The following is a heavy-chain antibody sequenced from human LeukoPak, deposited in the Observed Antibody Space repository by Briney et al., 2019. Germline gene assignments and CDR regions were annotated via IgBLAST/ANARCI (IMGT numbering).Heavy chain of an antibody. D-gene: IGHD3-22*01. CDR3: ARAGYDTSGFWYFDL. V-gene: IGHV4-59*01. J-gene: IGHJ2*01. Sequence: SETLSLTCSVSGGSISNYYWSWIRQPPGKGLEWIGSMYYSGSTNYNPSLKSRATISEDTSKKQFSLKLSPVTAADTAVYCARAGYDTSGFWYFDLWGRGTLVTVSS. CDR1: GGSISNYY. CDR2: MYYSGST.